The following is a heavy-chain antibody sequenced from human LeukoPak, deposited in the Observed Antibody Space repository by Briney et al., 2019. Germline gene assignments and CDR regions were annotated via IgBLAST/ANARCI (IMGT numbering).Heavy chain of an antibody. V-gene: IGHV1-69*04. CDR1: GGTFSSYA. Sequence: ASVKVSCKASGGTFSSYAISWVRQAPGQGLEWMGRIIPILGIANYAQKFQGRVTITADKSTSTAYMELSSLRSEDTAVYYCARVLATMVRGVPHYYYGMDVWGQGTTVTVSS. CDR3: ARVLATMVRGVPHYYYGMDV. D-gene: IGHD3-10*01. J-gene: IGHJ6*02. CDR2: IIPILGIA.